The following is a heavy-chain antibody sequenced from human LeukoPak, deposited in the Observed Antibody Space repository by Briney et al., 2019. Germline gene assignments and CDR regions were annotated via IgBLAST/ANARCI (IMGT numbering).Heavy chain of an antibody. J-gene: IGHJ4*02. CDR2: IRSSGSTI. CDR3: ARDDRSGWSLALNYFDY. CDR1: GFTFSSYE. V-gene: IGHV3-48*03. D-gene: IGHD6-19*01. Sequence: GGSLRLSCAASGFTFSSYEMNWVRQAPGKGLEWVSYIRSSGSTIYYADSVKGRFTISRDNAKTSLYLQMNSLRAEETAVYYCARDDRSGWSLALNYFDYWGQGNLVTVSS.